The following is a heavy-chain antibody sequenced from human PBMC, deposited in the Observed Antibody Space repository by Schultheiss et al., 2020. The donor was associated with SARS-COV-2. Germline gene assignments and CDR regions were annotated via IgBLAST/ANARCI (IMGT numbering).Heavy chain of an antibody. CDR3: ARDQSAVAVGENWFDP. D-gene: IGHD6-19*01. CDR1: GYTFTSYG. CDR2: ISAYNGNT. Sequence: ASVKVSCKASGYTFTSYGISWVRQAPGQGLEWMGWISAYNGNTNYAQKFQGRVTMTTDTSTSTAYMELRSLRSDDTAVYYCARDQSAVAVGENWFDPWGQGTLVTVSS. V-gene: IGHV1-18*01. J-gene: IGHJ5*02.